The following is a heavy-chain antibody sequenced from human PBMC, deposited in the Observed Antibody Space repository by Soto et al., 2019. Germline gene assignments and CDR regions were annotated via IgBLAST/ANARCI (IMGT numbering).Heavy chain of an antibody. CDR2: ILYSGSI. J-gene: IGHJ4*02. D-gene: IGHD6-19*01. V-gene: IGHV4-39*01. CDR1: GGSITRNNHY. CDR3: ARLGSSGWYQGSYFDY. Sequence: QLQLQESGPGLVKPSETLSLTCTVSGGSITRNNHYWGWIRQSPGKGLEWIGSILYSGSINYNPSLESRVTISVETSKIQFSLKMSSVTAADTAVYYCARLGSSGWYQGSYFDYWGQGTLVTVSS.